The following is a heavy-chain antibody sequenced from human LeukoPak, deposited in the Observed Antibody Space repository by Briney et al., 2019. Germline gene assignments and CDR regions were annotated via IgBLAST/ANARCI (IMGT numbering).Heavy chain of an antibody. D-gene: IGHD3-9*01. CDR2: ISSNGGST. CDR1: GFTFSSYA. V-gene: IGHV3-64*01. CDR3: ARGGYDILTGYFNWFDP. J-gene: IGHJ5*02. Sequence: GGSLRLSCAASGFTFSSYAMHWVRQAPGKGLEYVSAISSNGGSTYYANSVKGRFTISRDNSKNTLYLQMGSLRAEDMAVYYCARGGYDILTGYFNWFDPWGQGTLATVSS.